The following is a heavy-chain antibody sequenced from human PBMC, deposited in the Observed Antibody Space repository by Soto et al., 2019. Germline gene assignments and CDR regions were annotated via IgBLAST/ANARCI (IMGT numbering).Heavy chain of an antibody. CDR3: AKNSGSSWYYYYGMDV. D-gene: IGHD6-13*01. CDR2: ISGSGGST. CDR1: GFTFSSYA. J-gene: IGHJ6*02. Sequence: LRLSCAASGFTFSSYAMSWVRQAPGKGLEWVSAISGSGGSTYYADSVKGRFTISRDNSKNTLYLQMNSLRAEDTAVYYCAKNSGSSWYYYYGMDVWGQGTTVTVSS. V-gene: IGHV3-23*01.